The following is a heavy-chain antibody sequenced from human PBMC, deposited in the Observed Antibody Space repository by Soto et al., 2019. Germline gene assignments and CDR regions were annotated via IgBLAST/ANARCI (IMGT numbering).Heavy chain of an antibody. CDR1: GGTFSSYA. Sequence: SVKVSCKASGGTFSSYAISWVRQAPGRGLEWMGGIIPIFGTANYAQKFQGWVTMTRDTSISTAYMELSRLRSDDTAVYYCARVYYGSGVGPDYTYSGRAVWGKGTTVPVSP. V-gene: IGHV1-69*05. CDR3: ARVYYGSGVGPDYTYSGRAV. CDR2: IIPIFGTA. D-gene: IGHD3-10*01. J-gene: IGHJ6*04.